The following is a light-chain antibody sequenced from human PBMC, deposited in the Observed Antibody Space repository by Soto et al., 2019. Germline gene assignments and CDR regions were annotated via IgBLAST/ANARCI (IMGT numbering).Light chain of an antibody. CDR2: GAS. V-gene: IGKV3-20*01. CDR1: QSVRSTS. Sequence: EIVLTQSPRTLSLSPGESATLSCTASQSVRSTSLAWYHQKPGQAPRLLMFGASGRATGTPPRFSGRGSGTDFTLTISRLEPEDFAVYYCQQYGTSPLTFGGGTKVDI. J-gene: IGKJ4*01. CDR3: QQYGTSPLT.